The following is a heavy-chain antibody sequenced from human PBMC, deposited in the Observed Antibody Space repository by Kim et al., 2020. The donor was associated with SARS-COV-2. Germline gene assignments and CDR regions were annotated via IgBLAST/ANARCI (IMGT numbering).Heavy chain of an antibody. Sequence: SETLSLTCAVYGGSFSGYYWSWIRQPPGKGLEWIGEINHSGSTNYNPSLKSRVTISVDTSKNQFSLKLSSVTAADTAVYYCARARGRYYGSGSYYYYGMDVWGQGTTVTVSS. J-gene: IGHJ6*02. CDR3: ARARGRYYGSGSYYYYGMDV. CDR1: GGSFSGYY. CDR2: INHSGST. D-gene: IGHD3-10*01. V-gene: IGHV4-34*01.